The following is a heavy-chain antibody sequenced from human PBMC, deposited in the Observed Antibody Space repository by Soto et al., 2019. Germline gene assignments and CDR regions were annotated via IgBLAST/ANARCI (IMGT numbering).Heavy chain of an antibody. CDR3: ARAPKVSGSSQTRPDF. J-gene: IGHJ4*02. D-gene: IGHD6-6*01. Sequence: SETLSLTCSIYSGSFSGYYWSWIRQPPGKGLEWIGEISQSGNTNYSPSLKSRVSISIDTSKKQFSLNLATVSAADTAVYYCARAPKVSGSSQTRPDFWGQGTLVT. V-gene: IGHV4-34*01. CDR1: SGSFSGYY. CDR2: ISQSGNT.